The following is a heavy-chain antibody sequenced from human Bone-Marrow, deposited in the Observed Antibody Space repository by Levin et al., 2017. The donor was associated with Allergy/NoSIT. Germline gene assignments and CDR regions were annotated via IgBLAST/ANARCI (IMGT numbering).Heavy chain of an antibody. CDR2: IYSGGTT. Sequence: GGSLRLSCAVSGFNVNSKYMNWVRQAPGKGLEWVSAIYSGGTTYYADSVRGRFSISRDNSMYMVYLQMNDLRADDTAVYYCARGDSSGYYPDALDAWGQGAKVTVSS. D-gene: IGHD3-22*01. CDR3: ARGDSSGYYPDALDA. CDR1: GFNVNSKY. J-gene: IGHJ3*01. V-gene: IGHV3-53*01.